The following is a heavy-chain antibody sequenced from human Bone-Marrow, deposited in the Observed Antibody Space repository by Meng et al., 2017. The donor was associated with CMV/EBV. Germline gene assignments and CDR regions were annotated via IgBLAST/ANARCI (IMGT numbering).Heavy chain of an antibody. V-gene: IGHV3-11*04. J-gene: IGHJ4*02. D-gene: IGHD3-16*01. Sequence: GESLKISCAASGFTFSDYYMSWIRQAPGKGLEWVSYISSSGSTIYYADSVKGRFTTSRDNAKNSLYLQMNCLRAEDTAVYYCARPQWGIPHYWGQGTLVTVSS. CDR1: GFTFSDYY. CDR2: ISSSGSTI. CDR3: ARPQWGIPHY.